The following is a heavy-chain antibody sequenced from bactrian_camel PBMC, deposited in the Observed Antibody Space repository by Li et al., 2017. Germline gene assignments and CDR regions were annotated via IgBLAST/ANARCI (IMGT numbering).Heavy chain of an antibody. Sequence: HVQLVESGGGSVQAGGSLRLSCAASRVTISRGCMAWFRQAPGKEREGVAAIDGDGRTSLADSVKGRITISKDNAKNTLYLQMSSLKPEDTGMYYCAAGPRLYGGSWSFPRWYKYWGQGTQVTVS. V-gene: IGHV3S26*01. CDR1: RVTISRGC. D-gene: IGHD6*01. CDR3: AAGPRLYGGSWSFPRWYKY. J-gene: IGHJ4*01. CDR2: IDGDGRT.